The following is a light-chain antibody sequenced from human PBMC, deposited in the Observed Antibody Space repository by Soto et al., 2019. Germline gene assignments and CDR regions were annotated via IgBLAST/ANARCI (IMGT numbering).Light chain of an antibody. CDR1: SSDVGGYNY. CDR3: CSYAGTYTFFV. V-gene: IGLV2-11*01. CDR2: DVT. Sequence: QSVLTQPRSVSGSPGQSVTISCSGSSSDVGGYNYVSWYQQQPGKAPKLLIYDVTIRTSGVSDRFSGSKSGNTASLTISDLXAEDDGDYYCCSYAGTYTFFVFGTGTKVTVL. J-gene: IGLJ1*01.